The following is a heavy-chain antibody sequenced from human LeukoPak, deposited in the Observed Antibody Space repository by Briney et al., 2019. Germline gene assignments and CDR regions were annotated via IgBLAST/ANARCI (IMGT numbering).Heavy chain of an antibody. J-gene: IGHJ4*02. CDR3: ARVADVLDYSSYFDY. CDR2: ITPIFGTA. V-gene: IGHV1-69*05. CDR1: GGTFSSYA. D-gene: IGHD4-11*01. Sequence: SVKVSCKASGGTFSSYAISWVRQAPGQGLEWMGGITPIFGTANYAQKFQGRVTITTDESTSTAYMELSSLRSEDTAVYYRARVADVLDYSSYFDYWGQGTLVTVSS.